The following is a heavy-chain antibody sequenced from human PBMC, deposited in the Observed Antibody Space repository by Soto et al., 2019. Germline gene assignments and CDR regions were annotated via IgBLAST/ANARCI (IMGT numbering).Heavy chain of an antibody. J-gene: IGHJ3*02. D-gene: IGHD3-10*01. V-gene: IGHV3-21*01. Sequence: EVQLVESGGGLVKPGGSLRLSCAASGFTFSSYSMNWVRQAPGKGLEWVSSISSSSSYIYYADSVKGRFTISRDNAKNSLYLQMNSLRAEDTAVYYCARGREPALLGFGHDEVLDAFDIWGQGTMVTVSS. CDR3: ARGREPALLGFGHDEVLDAFDI. CDR2: ISSSSSYI. CDR1: GFTFSSYS.